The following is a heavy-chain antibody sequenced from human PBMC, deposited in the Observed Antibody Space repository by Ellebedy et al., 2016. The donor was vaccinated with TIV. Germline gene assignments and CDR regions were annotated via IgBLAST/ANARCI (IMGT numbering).Heavy chain of an antibody. CDR1: GYTFTSYG. Sequence: ASVKVSCXASGYTFTSYGISWVRQAPGQGLEWMGWISAYNGNTNYAQKLQGRVTMTTDTSTSTAYMELRSLRSDDTAVYYCARDPPRYYDYVWGSYRPFDYWGQGTLVTVSS. CDR2: ISAYNGNT. V-gene: IGHV1-18*04. J-gene: IGHJ4*02. CDR3: ARDPPRYYDYVWGSYRPFDY. D-gene: IGHD3-16*02.